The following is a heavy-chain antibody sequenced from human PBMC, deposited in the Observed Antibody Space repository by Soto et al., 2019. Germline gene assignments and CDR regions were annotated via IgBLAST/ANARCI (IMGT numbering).Heavy chain of an antibody. V-gene: IGHV4-30-4*01. D-gene: IGHD3-3*01. CDR3: ARHGITIFGVVVYYYGMDV. J-gene: IGHJ6*02. CDR1: GGSISSGDYY. CDR2: IYYSGST. Sequence: PSETLSLTCPVSGGSISSGDYYWSWIRQPPGKGLEWIGYIYYSGSTYYNPSLKSRVTISVDTSKNQFSLKLSSVTAADTAVYYCARHGITIFGVVVYYYGMDVWGQGTTVTVSS.